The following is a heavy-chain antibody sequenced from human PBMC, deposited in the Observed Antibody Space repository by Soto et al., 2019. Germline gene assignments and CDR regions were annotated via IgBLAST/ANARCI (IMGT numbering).Heavy chain of an antibody. CDR1: GFTFSSYG. CDR3: AKDWPATLDYDFWSGPFVRYYGMDV. CDR2: ISYDGSNK. V-gene: IGHV3-30*18. D-gene: IGHD3-3*01. Sequence: GGSLRLSCAASGFTFSSYGMHWVRQAPGKGLEWVAVISYDGSNKYYADSVKGRFTISRDNSKNTLYLQMNSLRAEDTAVYYRAKDWPATLDYDFWSGPFVRYYGMDVWGQGTKVTVS. J-gene: IGHJ6*02.